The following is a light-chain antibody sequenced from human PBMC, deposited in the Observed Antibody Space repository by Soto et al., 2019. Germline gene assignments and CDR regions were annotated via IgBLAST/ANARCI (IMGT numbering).Light chain of an antibody. CDR3: QQRSTWPFLT. Sequence: VLTQSPATLSLSPGERATLSCRASQTVSRYLAWYQQKPGQAPRLLIYYASNRAADIPARFSGSGSGTDYTLTISSLEPEDVAVYYCQQRSTWPFLTFGGGTRVEI. V-gene: IGKV3-11*01. J-gene: IGKJ4*01. CDR1: QTVSRY. CDR2: YAS.